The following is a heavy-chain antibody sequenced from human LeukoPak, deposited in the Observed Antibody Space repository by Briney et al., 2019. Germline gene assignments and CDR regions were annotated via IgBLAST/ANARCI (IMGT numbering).Heavy chain of an antibody. V-gene: IGHV3-74*01. CDR3: AREEEEYCSSSSCYPVGRFDY. D-gene: IGHD2-2*01. CDR2: INSDGSST. Sequence: GGSLRLSCAASGFTFSSYWMHWVRQAPGKGLEWVSRINSDGSSTSYADSVNGRFTISINNAKNTLYLQMNSLRAEDMAVYYCAREEEEYCSSSSCYPVGRFDYWGQGTLVTVTS. J-gene: IGHJ4*02. CDR1: GFTFSSYW.